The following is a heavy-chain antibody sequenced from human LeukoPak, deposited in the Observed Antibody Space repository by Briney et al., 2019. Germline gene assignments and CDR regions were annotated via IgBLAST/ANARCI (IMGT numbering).Heavy chain of an antibody. CDR3: ATGRYDFWSGYDAFDI. D-gene: IGHD3-3*01. CDR1: GYTFSDYY. J-gene: IGHJ3*02. Sequence: ASVKVSCKASGYTFSDYYMHWVRQAPGQGLEWMGWINPKNGGTNYAQKFQGRVTMTRDTSINTAYMELSRLRSDVTAVYYCATGRYDFWSGYDAFDIWGQGTMVTVSS. CDR2: INPKNGGT. V-gene: IGHV1-2*02.